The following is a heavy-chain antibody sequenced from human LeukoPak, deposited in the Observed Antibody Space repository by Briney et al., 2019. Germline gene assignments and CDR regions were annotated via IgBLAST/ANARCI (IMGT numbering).Heavy chain of an antibody. Sequence: ASVKVSCKASGYTFTDYYMHWVRQAPGQGLEWMGWINPNNGGTNYAQKFRDRVTMTRDTSTTTVYMELSSLKSEDTAVYYCARWTGTTGLDYWGQGTLVTVSS. J-gene: IGHJ4*02. CDR2: INPNNGGT. CDR3: ARWTGTTGLDY. CDR1: GYTFTDYY. D-gene: IGHD1-1*01. V-gene: IGHV1-2*02.